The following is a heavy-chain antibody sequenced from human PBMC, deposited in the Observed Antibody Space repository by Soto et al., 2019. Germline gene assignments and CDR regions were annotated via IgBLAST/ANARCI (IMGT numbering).Heavy chain of an antibody. CDR1: GFMFSAYW. Sequence: EVQLVESGGGLVQPGGSLRLSCEASGFMFSAYWMSWVRQDPRKGLEWVATISGGASDKFYVDSVKGRVTISRDDAKNSLDLQMNKLGNQDTAVYYCLGEDLQRFDHWGQGTLVTVSS. J-gene: IGHJ4*02. D-gene: IGHD3-3*01. V-gene: IGHV3-7*01. CDR2: ISGGASDK. CDR3: LGEDLQRFDH.